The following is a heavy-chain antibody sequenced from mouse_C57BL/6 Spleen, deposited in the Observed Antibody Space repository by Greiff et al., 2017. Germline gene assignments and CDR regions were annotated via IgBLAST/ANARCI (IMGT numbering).Heavy chain of an antibody. V-gene: IGHV1-4*01. D-gene: IGHD2-3*01. CDR1: GYTFTSYT. CDR3: ARDLGGYYEDCYAY. Sequence: QVQLQQSGAELARPGASVKMSCKASGYTFTSYTMHWVKQRPGQGLEWIGYINPSSGYTKYNQKFKDKATLTADKSSSTAYMQLSSLTSEDSAVYYCARDLGGYYEDCYAYWGQGTLVTVSA. CDR2: INPSSGYT. J-gene: IGHJ3*01.